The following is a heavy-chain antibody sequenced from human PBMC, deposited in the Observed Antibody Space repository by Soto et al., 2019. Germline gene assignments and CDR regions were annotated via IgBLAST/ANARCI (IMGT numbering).Heavy chain of an antibody. V-gene: IGHV4-31*03. D-gene: IGHD1-1*01. CDR1: GDSISSGSHY. J-gene: IGHJ4*02. CDR2: ISSSGNS. CDR3: VGRLTSIYNHFDS. Sequence: SQTLSLTCTLSGDSISSGSHYWNWIRQHPGKGLEWIAYISSSGNSYYSPSLKSRGLVSVDTSKNLFSLKLSSVSVAETAIYDWVGRLTSIYNHFDSGGQGTQVTVSS.